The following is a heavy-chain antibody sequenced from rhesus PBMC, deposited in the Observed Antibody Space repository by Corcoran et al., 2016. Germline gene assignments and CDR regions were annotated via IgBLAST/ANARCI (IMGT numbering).Heavy chain of an antibody. CDR3: VRDRIAAAISMAYFEF. CDR1: GHSITSGYG. V-gene: IGHV4-127*01. D-gene: IGHD6-43*01. CDR2: IGGYTGNT. Sequence: QVQLQESGPGLVKPSETPSLICAVSGHSITSGYGWTWIRQPPGEGLEWIGSIGGYTGNTNYNPSLKSRVIVSKDTSKNQFSLNLTSVTAADTAVYYCVRDRIAAAISMAYFEFWGQGALVTVS. J-gene: IGHJ1*01.